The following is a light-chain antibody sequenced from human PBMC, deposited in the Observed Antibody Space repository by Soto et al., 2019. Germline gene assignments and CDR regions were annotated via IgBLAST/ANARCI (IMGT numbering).Light chain of an antibody. CDR2: EAT. CDR1: SSDVGSYNL. J-gene: IGLJ1*01. CDR3: CSYAGSSTYV. Sequence: QSALTQPASVSGSPGQSITISRTGTSSDVGSYNLVSWYQQHPGKAPKFVIYEATKRPSGVSNRFSGSKSGNTASLTISGLQAEDEADYYCCSYAGSSTYVFGTGTKLTVL. V-gene: IGLV2-23*01.